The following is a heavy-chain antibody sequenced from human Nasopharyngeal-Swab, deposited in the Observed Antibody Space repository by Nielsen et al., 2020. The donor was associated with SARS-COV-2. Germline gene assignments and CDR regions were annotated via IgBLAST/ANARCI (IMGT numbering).Heavy chain of an antibody. J-gene: IGHJ3*02. CDR1: GFTFSSYD. CDR2: IGTAGDT. V-gene: IGHV3-13*01. D-gene: IGHD1-26*01. Sequence: GGSLRFSCAASGFTFSSYDMHWVRQATGKGLEWVSAIGTAGDTYYPGSVKGRFTISRDNAKDSLYLQMNSLRAEDTAVYYCARDQSGSYHKAFDIWGQGTMVTVSS. CDR3: ARDQSGSYHKAFDI.